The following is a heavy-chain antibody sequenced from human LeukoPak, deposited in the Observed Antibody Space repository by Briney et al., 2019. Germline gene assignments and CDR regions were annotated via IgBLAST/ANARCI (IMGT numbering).Heavy chain of an antibody. CDR3: VRDSEGSFDY. CDR1: GFTFGTFD. D-gene: IGHD3-10*01. V-gene: IGHV3-23*01. Sequence: GGSLRLSCAASGFTFGTFDMSWVRQAPGKGLEWVSTLACLDASCTEYYSDSVKGRFSTSRDKSKSTLSLQVNSLRVEGTAMYYCVRDSEGSFDYWGQGTLVTVSS. J-gene: IGHJ4*02. CDR2: LACLDASCTE.